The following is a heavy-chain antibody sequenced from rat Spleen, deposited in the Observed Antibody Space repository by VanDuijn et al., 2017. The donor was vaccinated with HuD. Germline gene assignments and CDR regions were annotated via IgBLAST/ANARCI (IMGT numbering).Heavy chain of an antibody. CDR1: GFSLTRYT. CDR2: ISSGGTT. CDR3: ARPAHYYDGSYYYGGYFDY. D-gene: IGHD1-12*02. V-gene: IGHV2-6*01. J-gene: IGHJ2*01. Sequence: QVQLKESGPGLVQPSQTLSLTCTVSGFSLTRYTVSWVRQPPGKGLEWIAAISSGGTTYYNSPLKSRLSISRDTSKSQVFLKMNSLQTEDTAMYFCARPAHYYDGSYYYGGYFDYWGQGVMVTVSS.